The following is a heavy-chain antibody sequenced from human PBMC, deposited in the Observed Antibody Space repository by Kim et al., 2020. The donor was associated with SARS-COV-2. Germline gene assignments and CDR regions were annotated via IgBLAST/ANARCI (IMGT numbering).Heavy chain of an antibody. CDR2: ISYDGSNK. J-gene: IGHJ6*02. V-gene: IGHV3-30*18. CDR3: AKDQNNWNDAYYYYYGMDV. Sequence: GGSLRLSCAASGFTFSSYGMHWVRQAPGKGLEWVAVISYDGSNKYYADSVKGRFTISRDNSKNTLYLQMNSLRAEDTAVYYCAKDQNNWNDAYYYYYGMDVWGQGTTVTVSS. D-gene: IGHD1-1*01. CDR1: GFTFSSYG.